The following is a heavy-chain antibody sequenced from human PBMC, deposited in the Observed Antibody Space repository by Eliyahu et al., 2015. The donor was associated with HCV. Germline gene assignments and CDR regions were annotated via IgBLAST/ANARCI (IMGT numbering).Heavy chain of an antibody. CDR3: ARLFGVIVH. Sequence: QVQLVQSGAEVKKPVASVXVXCKASGYTFXGYYMHWVRXAPGQGLEWMGWINPNSGGTNYAQKFQGRVTMTRDTSISTAYMELSRLRSDDTAVYYCARLFGVIVHWGQGTLVTVSS. V-gene: IGHV1-2*02. CDR1: GYTFXGYY. J-gene: IGHJ4*02. D-gene: IGHD3-10*01. CDR2: INPNSGGT.